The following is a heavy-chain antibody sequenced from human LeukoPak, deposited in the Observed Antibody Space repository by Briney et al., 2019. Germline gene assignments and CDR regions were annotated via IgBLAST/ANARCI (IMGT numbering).Heavy chain of an antibody. J-gene: IGHJ6*03. CDR2: ISSSGSTI. V-gene: IGHV3-11*04. D-gene: IGHD4-11*01. Sequence: GGSLRLSCAASGFTFSDYYMSWIRQAPGKGLEWVSYISSSGSTIYYADSVKGRFTTSRDNAKNSLYLQMNSLRAEDTAVYYCARGGLQGYYYYYMDVWGKGTTVTVSS. CDR3: ARGGLQGYYYYYMDV. CDR1: GFTFSDYY.